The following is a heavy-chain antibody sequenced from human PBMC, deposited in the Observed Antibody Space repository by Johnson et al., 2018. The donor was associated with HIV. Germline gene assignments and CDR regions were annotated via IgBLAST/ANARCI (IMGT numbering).Heavy chain of an antibody. CDR3: ARCYDSSADYYVGAFDI. CDR2: ISSSASTI. V-gene: IGHV3-11*04. CDR1: GFTFSDYY. Sequence: QVQLVESGGGLVKPGGSLRLSCAASGFTFSDYYMSWIRQTPGKGLEWLSYISSSASTIYYADSVKGRFTISRDNAKNSLFLPMNSMRAEDTAVYYCARCYDSSADYYVGAFDIWGQGTMVTVSS. D-gene: IGHD3-22*01. J-gene: IGHJ3*02.